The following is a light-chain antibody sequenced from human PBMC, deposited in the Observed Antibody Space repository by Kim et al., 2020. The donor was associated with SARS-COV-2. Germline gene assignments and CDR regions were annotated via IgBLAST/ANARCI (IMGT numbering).Light chain of an antibody. J-gene: IGKJ2*01. V-gene: IGKV3-20*01. CDR3: QQYGTSPYT. Sequence: LSPGERATLACRARQSVTSSYLAWFQQKPGQAPRLLIYGASSRATGIPDRFSGSGSGTDFTLTIGRLEPEDFAVYYCQQYGTSPYTFGQGTKLEI. CDR2: GAS. CDR1: QSVTSSY.